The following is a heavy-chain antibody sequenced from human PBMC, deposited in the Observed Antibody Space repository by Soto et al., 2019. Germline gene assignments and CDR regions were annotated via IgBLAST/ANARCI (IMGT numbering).Heavy chain of an antibody. CDR1: GGSISSYY. J-gene: IGHJ5*02. V-gene: IGHV4-59*08. D-gene: IGHD2-21*02. CDR3: ARLLAYRGGDCYWGDWFDP. Sequence: SETLSLTCTVSGGSISSYYWSWIRQPPGKGLEWIGYIYYSGSTNYNPSLKSRVTISVDTSKNQFSLKLSSVTAADTAVYYCARLLAYRGGDCYWGDWFDPWGQGTLVTVSS. CDR2: IYYSGST.